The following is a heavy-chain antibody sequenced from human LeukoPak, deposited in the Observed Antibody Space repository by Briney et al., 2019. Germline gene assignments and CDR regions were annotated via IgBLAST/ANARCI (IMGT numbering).Heavy chain of an antibody. CDR2: ISAYNGNT. CDR1: GYTFTSYG. J-gene: IGHJ4*02. CDR3: ARGMLDYDSSGYYG. D-gene: IGHD3-22*01. V-gene: IGHV1-18*01. Sequence: ASVKVSCNASGYTFTSYGISWVRQAPGQGLEWMGWISAYNGNTNYAQKLQGRVTMTTDTSTSTAYMELRSLRSDDTAVYYCARGMLDYDSSGYYGWGQGTLVTVSS.